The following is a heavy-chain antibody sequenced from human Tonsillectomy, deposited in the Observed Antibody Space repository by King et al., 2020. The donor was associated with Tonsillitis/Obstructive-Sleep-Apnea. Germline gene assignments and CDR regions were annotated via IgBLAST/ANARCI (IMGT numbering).Heavy chain of an antibody. D-gene: IGHD5-24*01. Sequence: VQLVESGGGLVKPGGPLRLSCAASGFTFSSYSINWVRQAPGKGREGVSSISSSSSYIYYADSVKGRFTISRDNAKNSLYLQMNSLRAEDTAVYYCARGSGDGYNSYDYWGQGTLVTVSS. J-gene: IGHJ4*02. CDR3: ARGSGDGYNSYDY. CDR2: ISSSSSYI. CDR1: GFTFSSYS. V-gene: IGHV3-21*01.